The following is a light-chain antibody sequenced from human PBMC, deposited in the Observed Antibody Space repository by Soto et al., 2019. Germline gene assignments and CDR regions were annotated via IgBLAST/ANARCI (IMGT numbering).Light chain of an antibody. CDR1: ESVSNN. J-gene: IGKJ4*01. Sequence: EIVLTQSPATLSVSQGERATLSCRASESVSNNLAWDQQKPGQAPRLLIFGASARATGIPARFSGSGSGTEFPLTISSLQSEDFAVYYCQQYNKWPLTFGGGTKVEIK. CDR3: QQYNKWPLT. CDR2: GAS. V-gene: IGKV3-15*01.